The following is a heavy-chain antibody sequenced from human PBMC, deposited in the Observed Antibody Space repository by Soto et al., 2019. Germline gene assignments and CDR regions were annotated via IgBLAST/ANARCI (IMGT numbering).Heavy chain of an antibody. CDR2: IYWDDDK. CDR3: AHREYSSSLDAFDI. D-gene: IGHD6-6*01. J-gene: IGHJ3*02. Sequence: QITLKESGPTLVKPTQTLTLTCTFSGFSLSTSGVGVGWIRQPPGKALEWLALIYWDDDKRYSPSLKSRLTITKDTSKNQGVLTMTNMDPVDTATYYCAHREYSSSLDAFDIWGQGTMVTVSS. V-gene: IGHV2-5*02. CDR1: GFSLSTSGVG.